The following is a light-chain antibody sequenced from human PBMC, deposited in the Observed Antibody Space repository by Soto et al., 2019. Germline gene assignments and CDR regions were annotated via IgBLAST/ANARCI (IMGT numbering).Light chain of an antibody. V-gene: IGKV3-11*01. CDR3: QPRGS. CDR2: DAS. Sequence: EVVLTQSPATLSLSPGDRATLSCRAGQSVSMFIAWYQHNPGQAPRLLIYDASNRATGIPARFSGSGSGTDFTLTITSLESEDFAVYGCQPRGSFGQGTRVDIK. CDR1: QSVSMF. J-gene: IGKJ1*01.